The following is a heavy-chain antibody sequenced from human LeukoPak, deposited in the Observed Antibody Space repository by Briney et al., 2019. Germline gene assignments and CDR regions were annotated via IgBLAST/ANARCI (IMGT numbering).Heavy chain of an antibody. Sequence: SETLFLTCAVYGGSFSGYYWSWIRQPPGKGVERIGEINHSGSTNYNPSLKSRVTISVDTSKNQFSLKRSSVTAAETAVYYCARGRPKTMIVVVKRWFDPWGQGTLVTVSS. D-gene: IGHD3-22*01. CDR2: INHSGST. J-gene: IGHJ5*02. CDR3: ARGRPKTMIVVVKRWFDP. CDR1: GGSFSGYY. V-gene: IGHV4-34*01.